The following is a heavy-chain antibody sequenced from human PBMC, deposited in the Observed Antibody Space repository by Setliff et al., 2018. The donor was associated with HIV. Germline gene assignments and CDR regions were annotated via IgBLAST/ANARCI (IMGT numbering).Heavy chain of an antibody. J-gene: IGHJ4*02. CDR3: ARFDVTPMTTRDY. CDR1: GGSISSSSYY. CDR2: IHHTGHI. V-gene: IGHV4-39*01. Sequence: LSLTCTVSGGSISSSSYYWGWIRQPPGKGLEWIGEIHHTGHINYNPSFKSRVTMSLDMSTNQFSLKMASMTAADSAVYYCARFDVTPMTTRDYWGQGTQVTVSS. D-gene: IGHD4-17*01.